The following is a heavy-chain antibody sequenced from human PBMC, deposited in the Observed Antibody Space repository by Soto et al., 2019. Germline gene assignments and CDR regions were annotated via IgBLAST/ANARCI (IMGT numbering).Heavy chain of an antibody. V-gene: IGHV3-30-3*01. CDR2: ISYDGNNK. D-gene: IGHD3-22*01. CDR1: GFTFSNSA. CDR3: ARDRVVALIGEIDY. J-gene: IGHJ4*02. Sequence: QVQLVESGGGVVQPGRSLRLSCAASGFTFSNSAMHWARQAPGKGLEWVAVISYDGNNKYYADSVKGRFTISRDNSMNTLDLQMNSRRPEDTAVYYCARDRVVALIGEIDYWGQGTLVTLPS.